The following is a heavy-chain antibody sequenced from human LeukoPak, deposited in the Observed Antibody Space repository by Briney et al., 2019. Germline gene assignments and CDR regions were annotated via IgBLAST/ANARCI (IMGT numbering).Heavy chain of an antibody. CDR2: IYYSGST. V-gene: IGHV4-39*01. CDR3: ARRDYGGSNWFDP. D-gene: IGHD4-23*01. J-gene: IGHJ5*02. Sequence: QSSETLSLTCTVSGGSISSSSYYWGWIRQPPGKGLEWIGSIYYSGSTYYNPSLKSRVTISVDTSKNQFSLKLSSVTAADTAVYYCARRDYGGSNWFDPRGQGTLVTVSS. CDR1: GGSISSSSYY.